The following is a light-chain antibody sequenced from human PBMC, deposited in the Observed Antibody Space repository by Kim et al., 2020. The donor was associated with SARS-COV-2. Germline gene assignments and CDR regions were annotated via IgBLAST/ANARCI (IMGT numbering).Light chain of an antibody. J-gene: IGKJ5*01. CDR3: QQYGSSPPIT. CDR2: GAS. V-gene: IGKV3-20*01. Sequence: EIVLTQSPGTLSLSPGERATLSCRASQSVSSSYLAWYQQKPGQAPRLLIYGASSRATGIPDRFSGSGSGTDFTLTISRLEPEGFAVYYCQQYGSSPPITFGQGTRLEMK. CDR1: QSVSSSY.